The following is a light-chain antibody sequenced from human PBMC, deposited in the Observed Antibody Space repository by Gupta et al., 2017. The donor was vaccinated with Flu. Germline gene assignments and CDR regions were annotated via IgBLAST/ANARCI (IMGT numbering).Light chain of an antibody. V-gene: IGLV3-21*02. CDR1: GVGSKT. J-gene: IGLJ1*01. CDR3: QVWDDKNDHYV. CDR2: DDS. Sequence: GQTATVTCGGNGVGSKTVHWYQQKPGQAPVLVVHDDSDRPSGIPERFSGSNSGNTATLTITSVEAGDEADYDCQVWDDKNDHYVFGTGTRVTVL.